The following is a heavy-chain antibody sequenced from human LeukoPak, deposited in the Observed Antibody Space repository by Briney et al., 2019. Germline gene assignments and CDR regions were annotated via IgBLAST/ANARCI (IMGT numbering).Heavy chain of an antibody. J-gene: IGHJ4*02. CDR2: IYYTGGT. Sequence: SETLSLTCTVSGGSIGSDYWTWIRQPPGKGLEYIGYIYYTGGTNYNPSLKSRVNISVDTSKNQFSLKLSSVTAADTAVYFCAKYGNSGWVIDNWGQGTLVTVSS. V-gene: IGHV4-59*08. CDR3: AKYGNSGWVIDN. D-gene: IGHD6-19*01. CDR1: GGSIGSDY.